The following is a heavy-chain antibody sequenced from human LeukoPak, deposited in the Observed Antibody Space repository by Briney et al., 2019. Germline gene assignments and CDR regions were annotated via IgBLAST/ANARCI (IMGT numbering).Heavy chain of an antibody. V-gene: IGHV1-2*02. CDR3: ARALFDYYGSGSPKDY. Sequence: ASVKVSCKASGYTFTGYYMHWVRQAPGQGLEWMGWINPNSGGTNYAQKFQSRVTMTRDTSISTAYMELSRLRSDDTAVYYCARALFDYYGSGSPKDYWGQGTLVTVSS. CDR1: GYTFTGYY. J-gene: IGHJ4*02. D-gene: IGHD3-10*01. CDR2: INPNSGGT.